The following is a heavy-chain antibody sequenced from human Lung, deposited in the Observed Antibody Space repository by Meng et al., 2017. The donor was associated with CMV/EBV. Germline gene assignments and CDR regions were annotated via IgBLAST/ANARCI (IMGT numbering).Heavy chain of an antibody. CDR1: GGSFSDYY. D-gene: IGHD6-19*01. CDR2: INHSGST. V-gene: IGHV4-34*01. J-gene: IGHJ4*02. Sequence: LRLSXGGYGGSFSDYYWSWIRQPPGKGLEWIGEINHSGSTNYNPSLKSRLTVSIDTSSDQFSLRLTSVTAADTAVYYCARVQWLAYYFDSWGQGTLVTVSS. CDR3: ARVQWLAYYFDS.